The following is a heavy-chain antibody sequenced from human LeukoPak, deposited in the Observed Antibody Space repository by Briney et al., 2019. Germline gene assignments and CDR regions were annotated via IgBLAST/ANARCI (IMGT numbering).Heavy chain of an antibody. V-gene: IGHV3-23*01. J-gene: IGHJ5*02. CDR3: ATRGYCSGTSCYAPQP. CDR1: EFTFSNYA. D-gene: IGHD2-2*01. Sequence: GGSLRLSCAASEFTFSNYAMSWVRQAPGKGLEWVSAISSSGGTTSYADSVKGRFSISRDNSKNTLSLQMNSLRAEDTAVYYCATRGYCSGTSCYAPQPWGQGTLVTVSS. CDR2: ISSSGGTT.